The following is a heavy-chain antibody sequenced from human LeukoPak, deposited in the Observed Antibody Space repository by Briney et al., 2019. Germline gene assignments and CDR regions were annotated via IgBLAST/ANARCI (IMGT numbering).Heavy chain of an antibody. V-gene: IGHV4-31*03. Sequence: PSEALSLTCTVSGGSISSGGYYWSWLRQHPGKGLEWIGYIYYSGSTYYNPSLKSRVTISVDTSKNQFSLKLSSVTAADTAVYYCARDRSSTSGGYFDYWGQGTLVTVSS. CDR3: ARDRSSTSGGYFDY. D-gene: IGHD2-2*01. CDR1: GGSISSGGYY. J-gene: IGHJ4*02. CDR2: IYYSGST.